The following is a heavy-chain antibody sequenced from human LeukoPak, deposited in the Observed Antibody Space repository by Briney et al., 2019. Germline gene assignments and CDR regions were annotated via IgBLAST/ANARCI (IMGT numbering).Heavy chain of an antibody. CDR2: IYPGDSDT. V-gene: IGHV5-51*01. CDR1: GYSFTSYW. Sequence: GESLKISCKGSGYSFTSYWIGWVRQMPGKGLEWMGIIYPGDSDTRYSPSFQGRVTISADKSISTAYLQWSSLKASDTAMYYCARLAGYYDSSGVDLYYFDYWGQGTLVTVSS. D-gene: IGHD3-22*01. CDR3: ARLAGYYDSSGVDLYYFDY. J-gene: IGHJ4*02.